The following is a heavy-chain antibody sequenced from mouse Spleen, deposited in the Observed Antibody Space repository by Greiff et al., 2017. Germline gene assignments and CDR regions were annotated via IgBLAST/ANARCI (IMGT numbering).Heavy chain of an antibody. CDR2: IDPSDSET. CDR3: ARQLGRGYYFDY. Sequence: QVQLQQPGAELVRPGSSVKLSCKASGYTFTSSWMHWVKQRPIQGLEWIGNIDPSDSETHYNQKFKDKATLTVDKSSSTAYMQLSSLTSEDSAVYYCARQLGRGYYFDYRGQGTTLTGSS. V-gene: IGHV1-52*01. CDR1: GYTFTSSW. D-gene: IGHD4-1*02. J-gene: IGHJ2*01.